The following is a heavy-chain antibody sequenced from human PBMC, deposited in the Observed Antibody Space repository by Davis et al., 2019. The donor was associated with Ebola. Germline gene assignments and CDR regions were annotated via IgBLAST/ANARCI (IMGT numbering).Heavy chain of an antibody. Sequence: GESLKISCKTSGYKFTDSWIGWVRQMPGKGLEWMGVIFPGDSDTTYSPSFQGQVTFSVDKSATTAYLHWSSLKASDTAMYYCVRPRYSSSWDSFAIWGQGTKVTVSS. D-gene: IGHD6-13*01. V-gene: IGHV5-51*01. J-gene: IGHJ3*02. CDR3: VRPRYSSSWDSFAI. CDR1: GYKFTDSW. CDR2: IFPGDSDT.